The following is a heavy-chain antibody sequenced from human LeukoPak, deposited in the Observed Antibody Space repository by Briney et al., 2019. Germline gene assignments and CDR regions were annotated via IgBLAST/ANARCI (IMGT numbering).Heavy chain of an antibody. D-gene: IGHD6-19*01. CDR1: GYTFTSYG. J-gene: IGHJ3*02. CDR3: ARSIAVAGWAFDI. CDR2: ISAYNGNT. V-gene: IGHV1-18*01. Sequence: ASVKVSCKASGYTFTSYGISWVRQAPGQGLERMGWISAYNGNTNYTQKLQGRVTITRDTSISTAYMELSRLRSDDTAVYYCARSIAVAGWAFDIWGQGTMVTVSS.